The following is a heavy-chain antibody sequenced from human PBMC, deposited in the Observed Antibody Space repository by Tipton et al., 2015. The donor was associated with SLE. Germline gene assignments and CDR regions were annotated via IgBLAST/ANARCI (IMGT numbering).Heavy chain of an antibody. CDR1: GGSISSHY. V-gene: IGHV4-59*11. CDR3: ARDVGGYNTGWFPYYFDY. CDR2: VYDSGTT. Sequence: TLSLTCTVSGGSISSHYWSWIRQSPGRGLEWIGYVYDSGTTKYNPSLKSRLTISVDTSKSHFSLKLTSVTAADTAVYYCARDVGGYNTGWFPYYFDYWGQGTLVTVSS. D-gene: IGHD2-8*02. J-gene: IGHJ4*02.